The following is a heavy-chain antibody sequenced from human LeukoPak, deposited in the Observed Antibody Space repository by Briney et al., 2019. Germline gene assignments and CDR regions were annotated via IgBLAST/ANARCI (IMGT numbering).Heavy chain of an antibody. Sequence: GGSLRLSCAASGFTLSSYSMNWVRQAPGKGLEWVSYISSSSSTIYYADSVKGRFTISRDNAKNSLYLQMNSLRAEDTAVYYCAREYSSGWYYFDYWGQGTLVTVSS. V-gene: IGHV3-48*01. J-gene: IGHJ4*02. CDR3: AREYSSGWYYFDY. CDR1: GFTLSSYS. D-gene: IGHD6-19*01. CDR2: ISSSSSTI.